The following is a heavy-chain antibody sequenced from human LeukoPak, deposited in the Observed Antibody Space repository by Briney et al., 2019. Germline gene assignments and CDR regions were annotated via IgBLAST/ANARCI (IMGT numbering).Heavy chain of an antibody. CDR2: IRYDGSNK. Sequence: GGSLRLSCAASGVTFSNYGMHWVRQAPGKGLEWVAFIRYDGSNKYYADSVKGRFTISRDNSKNTLYLQTNSLRAEDTAVYYCAKDDRVYYDFWSGYYGLDYWGQGTLVTVSS. J-gene: IGHJ4*02. D-gene: IGHD3-3*01. V-gene: IGHV3-30*02. CDR1: GVTFSNYG. CDR3: AKDDRVYYDFWSGYYGLDY.